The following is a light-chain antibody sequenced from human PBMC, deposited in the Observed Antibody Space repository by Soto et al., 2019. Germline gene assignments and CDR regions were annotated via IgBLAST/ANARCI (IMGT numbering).Light chain of an antibody. V-gene: IGKV3-20*01. CDR3: QQYGSSPYT. CDR2: GAS. J-gene: IGKJ2*01. Sequence: EIVLTQSPGTLSLSPGERATLSCRASQSVNSRYLAWYQQKPGQAPRLLIYGASSRATGIPDRLSGSGSGTDFTLTISRLEPEDFAVYYCQQYGSSPYTFSQGTKLEIK. CDR1: QSVNSRY.